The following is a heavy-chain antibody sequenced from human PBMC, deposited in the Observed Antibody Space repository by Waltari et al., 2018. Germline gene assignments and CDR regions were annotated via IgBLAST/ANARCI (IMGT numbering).Heavy chain of an antibody. Sequence: QVQLQESGPGLVKPSETLSLTCTVSGGSISSYYWSWIRQPAGKGLEWIGRIYTSGSTNYNPSLKSRVTMSVDTSKNQFSLKLSSVTAADTAVYYCARSRQRITMIVVADDAFDIWGQGTMVTVSS. CDR3: ARSRQRITMIVVADDAFDI. J-gene: IGHJ3*02. V-gene: IGHV4-4*07. D-gene: IGHD3-22*01. CDR2: IYTSGST. CDR1: GGSISSYY.